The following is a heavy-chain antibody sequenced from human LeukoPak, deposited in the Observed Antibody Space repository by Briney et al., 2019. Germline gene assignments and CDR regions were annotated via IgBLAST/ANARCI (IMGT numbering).Heavy chain of an antibody. J-gene: IGHJ4*02. D-gene: IGHD5-12*01. CDR1: GYTFTSYD. CDR3: ARGGGYSGYDSLTTGYYFDY. CDR2: VNPNSGNT. V-gene: IGHV1-8*01. Sequence: ASVKVSCKASGYTFTSYDINWVRQAIGQGLEWMGWVNPNSGNTGYAQKFQGRVTMTRNTSISTAYMELSSLRSEDTAVYYCARGGGYSGYDSLTTGYYFDYWGQGTLVTVSS.